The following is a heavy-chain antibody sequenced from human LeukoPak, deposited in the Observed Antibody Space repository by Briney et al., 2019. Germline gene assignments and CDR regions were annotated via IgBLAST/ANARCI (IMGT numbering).Heavy chain of an antibody. CDR3: ARGGLRLWFGEYVGGYFDY. D-gene: IGHD3-10*01. CDR2: ISSSGSTI. Sequence: GGSLRLSCAASGFTFSSYEMNWVRQAPGKGLEWVSYISSSGSTIYYADSVKGRFTISRDNAKNSLYLQMNSLRAEDTAVYYCARGGLRLWFGEYVGGYFDYWGQGTLVTVSS. CDR1: GFTFSSYE. J-gene: IGHJ4*02. V-gene: IGHV3-48*03.